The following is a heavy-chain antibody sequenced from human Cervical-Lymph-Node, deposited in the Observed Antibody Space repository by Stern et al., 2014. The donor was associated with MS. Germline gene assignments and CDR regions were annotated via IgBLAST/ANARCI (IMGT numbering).Heavy chain of an antibody. CDR2: FYYSGVT. Sequence: VQLVESGPGLVKPSETLSLTCAVSGDSISSYTHYWAWIRQPPGKGLEWIGSFYYSGVTSYTPTLKRPVPISVDTSKNHSSLGLTSVTAADTAVYYCAKHACTGAACPFDLWGQGTLVTVSS. CDR3: AKHACTGAACPFDL. D-gene: IGHD2-8*02. CDR1: GDSISSYTHY. J-gene: IGHJ4*02. V-gene: IGHV4-39*01.